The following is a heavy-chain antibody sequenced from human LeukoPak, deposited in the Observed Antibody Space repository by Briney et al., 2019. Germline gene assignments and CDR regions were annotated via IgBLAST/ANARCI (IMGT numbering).Heavy chain of an antibody. J-gene: IGHJ5*02. D-gene: IGHD6-13*01. CDR3: ARHRAAAGLSSGFAP. CDR1: GFRFTNYW. Sequence: GESLKISCKGFGFRFTNYWIGWVRQMPGKGLEWVGIIYPGDSDTRYSPSFQGQVTISADKSISTAYLQWSSLKASDTAMYYWARHRAAAGLSSGFAPWGQGTLVTVSS. V-gene: IGHV5-51*01. CDR2: IYPGDSDT.